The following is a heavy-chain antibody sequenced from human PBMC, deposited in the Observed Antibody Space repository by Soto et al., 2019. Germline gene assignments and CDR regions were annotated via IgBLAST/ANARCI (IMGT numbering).Heavy chain of an antibody. CDR2: ISGSGGST. CDR3: ANPSPFGASIWFHYYYYMDV. D-gene: IGHD3-10*01. CDR1: GFTFSSYA. Sequence: GGSLRLSCAASGFTFSSYAMSWVRQAPGKGLEWVSAISGSGGSTYYADSVKGRFTISRDNSKNTLYLQMNSLRAEDTAVYYCANPSPFGASIWFHYYYYMDVWGKGTTVTVSS. V-gene: IGHV3-23*01. J-gene: IGHJ6*03.